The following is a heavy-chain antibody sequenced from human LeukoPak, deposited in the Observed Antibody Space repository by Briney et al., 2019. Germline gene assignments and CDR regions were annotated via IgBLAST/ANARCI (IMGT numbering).Heavy chain of an antibody. CDR3: TRSDWFVP. CDR1: GFTLSKTW. Sequence: GGSLRLSCEASGFTLSKTWMHWVRQAPGKGLVWVSRGEGDATTARYADSVKGRFIISRDHAKNSVYLQMNSLRDEDTAVYYCTRSDWFVPWGQGTLVTVSS. CDR2: GEGDATTA. J-gene: IGHJ5*02. V-gene: IGHV3-74*01.